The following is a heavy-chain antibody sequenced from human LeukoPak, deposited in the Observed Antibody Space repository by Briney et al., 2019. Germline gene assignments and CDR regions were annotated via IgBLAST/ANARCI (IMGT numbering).Heavy chain of an antibody. CDR3: ARDASYGDLYYFDN. D-gene: IGHD4-17*01. CDR1: GFSFSTYW. Sequence: GSLRLSCAASGFSFSTYWLNWVGQAPGQGRTWVANTKKDGSHKNYVGSVKGRFTITRDNSKNTLYLQMNSLRAEDTAVYYCARDASYGDLYYFDNWGPGTLVTVSP. J-gene: IGHJ4*02. V-gene: IGHV3-7*01. CDR2: TKKDGSHK.